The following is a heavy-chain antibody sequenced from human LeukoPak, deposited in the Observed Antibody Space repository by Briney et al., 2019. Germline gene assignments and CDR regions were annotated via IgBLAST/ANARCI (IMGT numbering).Heavy chain of an antibody. Sequence: GGSLRLSCAASGFTFTSYAMHWVRQAPGKGLEWVAFIRYDGSNKYYADSVKGRFTISRDNSKNTLYLQMNSLRAEDTAVYYCAKAGSGWYNWFDPWGQGTLVTVSS. CDR2: IRYDGSNK. CDR3: AKAGSGWYNWFDP. J-gene: IGHJ5*02. CDR1: GFTFTSYA. D-gene: IGHD6-19*01. V-gene: IGHV3-30*02.